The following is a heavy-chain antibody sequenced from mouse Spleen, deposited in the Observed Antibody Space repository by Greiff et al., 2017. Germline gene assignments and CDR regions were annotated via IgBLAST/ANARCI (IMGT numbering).Heavy chain of an antibody. V-gene: IGHV14-3*02. CDR1: GFNIKDTY. D-gene: IGHD2-2*01. J-gene: IGHJ2*01. CDR2: IDPANGNT. Sequence: VQLQQSGAELVKPGASVKLSCTASGFNIKDTYMHWVKQRPEQGLEWIGRIDPANGNTKYDPKFQGKATITADTSSNTAYLQLSSLTSEDTAVYYCARGGYDGLYYFDYWGQGTTLTVSS. CDR3: ARGGYDGLYYFDY.